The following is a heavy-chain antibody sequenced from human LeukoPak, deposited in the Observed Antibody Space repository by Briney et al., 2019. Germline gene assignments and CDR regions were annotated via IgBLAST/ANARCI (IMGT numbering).Heavy chain of an antibody. V-gene: IGHV4-34*01. CDR1: GGSFSGYY. D-gene: IGHD3-9*01. CDR2: INHSGST. CDR3: ARGYFDWFRYYYYGMDV. Sequence: PSETLSLTCAVYGGSFSGYYWSCIRQPPGKGLEWIGEINHSGSTNYNPSLKSRVTISVDTSKNQFSLKLSSVTAADTAVYYCARGYFDWFRYYYYGMDVWGQGTTVTVSS. J-gene: IGHJ6*02.